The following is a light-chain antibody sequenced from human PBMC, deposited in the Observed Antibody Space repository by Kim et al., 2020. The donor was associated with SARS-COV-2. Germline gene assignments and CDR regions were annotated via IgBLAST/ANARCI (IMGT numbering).Light chain of an antibody. CDR3: QQYNDWPPWT. Sequence: SPGERATLSCRASQSITNNLAWYQHKPGQAPRLLIYAASTRATGIPARFSGSGSGTEFTLTISSLQSEDFAVYYCQQYNDWPPWTFGQGTKVDIK. CDR2: AAS. V-gene: IGKV3-15*01. J-gene: IGKJ1*01. CDR1: QSITNN.